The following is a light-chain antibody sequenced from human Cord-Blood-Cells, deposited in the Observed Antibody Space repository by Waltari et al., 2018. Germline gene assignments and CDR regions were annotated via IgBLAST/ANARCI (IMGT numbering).Light chain of an antibody. V-gene: IGKV4-1*01. Sequence: DIVMTQSPDSLAVSLGERATINCKSSQSVLYSSNNNNYLAWYQQKPGQPPKLLIYWASTRESGVPDRFSGSGSGTDVTLTISSLQAEDVAVYYFQQYYSTPWTFGQGTKVEIK. CDR3: QQYYSTPWT. CDR1: QSVLYSSNNNNY. J-gene: IGKJ1*01. CDR2: WAS.